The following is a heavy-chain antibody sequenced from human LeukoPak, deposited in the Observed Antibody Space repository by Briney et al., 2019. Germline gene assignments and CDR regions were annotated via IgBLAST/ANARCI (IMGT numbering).Heavy chain of an antibody. CDR1: GFTFSSYW. CDR3: ATNYYGSGPDH. V-gene: IGHV3-74*01. J-gene: IGHJ4*02. CDR2: IKSDGSST. D-gene: IGHD3-10*01. Sequence: PGGSLRLSCAASGFTFSSYWMHWVHQAPGKGLVWVSRIKSDGSSTTYADSVKGRFIISRDNAKNTLYLQMNSLRAEDTAVYYCATNYYGSGPDHWGQGTLVTVSS.